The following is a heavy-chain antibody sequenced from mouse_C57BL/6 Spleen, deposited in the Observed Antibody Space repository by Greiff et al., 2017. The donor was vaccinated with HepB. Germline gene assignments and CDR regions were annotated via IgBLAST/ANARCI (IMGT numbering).Heavy chain of an antibody. D-gene: IGHD2-3*01. Sequence: EVQLQESGPELVKPGASVKISCKASGYSFTDYNMNWVKQSNGKSLEWIGVINPNYGTTSYNQKFKDKATLTADKSSSTAYMQLSSLTYEDSAVYYCATLDGYYIDYWGQGTTLTVSS. J-gene: IGHJ2*01. CDR3: ATLDGYYIDY. V-gene: IGHV1-39*01. CDR2: INPNYGTT. CDR1: GYSFTDYN.